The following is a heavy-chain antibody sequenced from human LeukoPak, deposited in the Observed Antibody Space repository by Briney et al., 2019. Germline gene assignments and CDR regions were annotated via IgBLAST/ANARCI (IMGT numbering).Heavy chain of an antibody. CDR3: ARADYGDPAFDY. J-gene: IGHJ4*02. Sequence: SETLSLTCAVYGGSFSGYYWSWIRQPPGKGLEWIGEINHSGSTYYNPSLKSRVTISVDRSKNQFSLKLSSVTAADTAVYYCARADYGDPAFDYWGQGTLVTVSS. CDR2: INHSGST. V-gene: IGHV4-34*01. D-gene: IGHD4-17*01. CDR1: GGSFSGYY.